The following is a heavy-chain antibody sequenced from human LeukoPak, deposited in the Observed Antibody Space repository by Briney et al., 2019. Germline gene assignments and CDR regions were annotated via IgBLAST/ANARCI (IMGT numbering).Heavy chain of an antibody. V-gene: IGHV1-2*02. CDR2: INPNSGGT. CDR3: ARDPATTPPGWFDP. J-gene: IGHJ5*02. Sequence: GASVKVSCKASGYTFTGYYMHWVRQAPGQGLEWMGWINPNSGGTNYAQKFQGRVTMTRDTSISTAYMELSRLRSDDTAVYYCARDPATTPPGWFDPWGQGTLVTVSS. CDR1: GYTFTGYY. D-gene: IGHD4-11*01.